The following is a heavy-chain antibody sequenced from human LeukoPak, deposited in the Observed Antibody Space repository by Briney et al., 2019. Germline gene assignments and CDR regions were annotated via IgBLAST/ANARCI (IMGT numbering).Heavy chain of an antibody. CDR1: GFTFKSYW. V-gene: IGHV3-7*01. CDR3: ARDWLAGNPYHAFDL. CDR2: IKEGGSEE. Sequence: GGSLRLSCAVSGFTFKSYWMTWVRQAPGKGLECVANIKEGGSEEYYVDSVKGRFSISRDNGKNSLYLQMNSLRAEDTAVYSCARDWLAGNPYHAFDLWGKGTMVTVSS. J-gene: IGHJ3*01. D-gene: IGHD3-22*01.